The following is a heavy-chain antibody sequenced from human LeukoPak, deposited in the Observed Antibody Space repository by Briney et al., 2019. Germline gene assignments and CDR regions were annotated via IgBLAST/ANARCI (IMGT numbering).Heavy chain of an antibody. V-gene: IGHV3-23*01. CDR2: ISGSGDST. CDR1: GFTFSSYA. Sequence: PGGSLRLSCAASGFTFSSYAMSWVRQAPGKGLEWVSTISGSGDSTYYADSVKGRFTISRDNSKNTLYLQMNSLRAEDTAVYYCASRGGSTVLTTWGQGTLVTVSS. J-gene: IGHJ4*02. CDR3: ASRGGSTVLTT. D-gene: IGHD4/OR15-4a*01.